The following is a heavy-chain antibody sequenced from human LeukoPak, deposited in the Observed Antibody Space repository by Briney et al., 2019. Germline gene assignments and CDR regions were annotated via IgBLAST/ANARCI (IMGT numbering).Heavy chain of an antibody. CDR3: ARAAGYYAPFDN. V-gene: IGHV3-48*02. CDR2: CSRSSRTI. CDR1: GFTFSAYN. D-gene: IGHD2-2*01. J-gene: IGHJ4*02. Sequence: GGSLRLSCAASGFTFSAYNMYWVRQAPAKGLQWISYCSRSSRTIYYADSVEGRFTISRDDATNALYLQMSSLRDEDSAVYYCARAAGYYAPFDNWGQGTLVTVSS.